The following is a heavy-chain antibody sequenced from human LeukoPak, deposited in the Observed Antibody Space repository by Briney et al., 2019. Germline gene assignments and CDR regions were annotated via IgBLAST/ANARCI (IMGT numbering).Heavy chain of an antibody. CDR2: IIPIFGTA. CDR3: ARATLVGSFDYFDY. CDR1: GGTSSSYA. D-gene: IGHD1-26*01. J-gene: IGHJ4*02. Sequence: GASVKVSCKASGGTSSSYAISWVRQAPGQGVEWMGGIIPIFGTANYAQKFQGRVTITTDESTSKAYMELSSLRSDDTAVYYCARATLVGSFDYFDYWGQGTLVTVSS. V-gene: IGHV1-69*05.